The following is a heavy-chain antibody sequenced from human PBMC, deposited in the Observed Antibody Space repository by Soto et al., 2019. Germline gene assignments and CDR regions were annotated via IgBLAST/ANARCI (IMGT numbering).Heavy chain of an antibody. CDR2: IYHSGST. V-gene: IGHV4-4*02. D-gene: IGHD1-26*01. J-gene: IGHJ6*02. CDR1: GGSISSSNW. CDR3: ARVSGSYYYGMDV. Sequence: SETLSLTCAVSGGSISSSNWWIWVRQPPGKGLEWIGEIYHSGSTNYNPSLKSRVTISIDKSKNQFSLKLSSVTAADTAVYYCARVSGSYYYGMDVWGQGTTVTVSS.